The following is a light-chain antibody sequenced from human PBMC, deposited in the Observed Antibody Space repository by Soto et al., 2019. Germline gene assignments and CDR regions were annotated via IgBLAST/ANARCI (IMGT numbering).Light chain of an antibody. CDR3: QQYFSAHLT. CDR1: QSLLNSANDKIH. V-gene: IGKV4-1*01. CDR2: RAS. J-gene: IGKJ4*01. Sequence: DIVMTQSPASLAVSLGERATINCKSSQSLLNSANDKIHLAWYQQKPGQPPKLLIWRASTRDSGVPDRFSGSGSGTDFTLTINGLQAEDVATYNCQQYFSAHLTFGGGTKVEI.